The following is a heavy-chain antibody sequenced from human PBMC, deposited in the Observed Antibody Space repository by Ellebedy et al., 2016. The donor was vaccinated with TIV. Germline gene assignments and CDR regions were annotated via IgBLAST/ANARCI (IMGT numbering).Heavy chain of an antibody. CDR1: GGSLSGYY. D-gene: IGHD1-14*01. V-gene: IGHV4-34*01. J-gene: IGHJ6*03. CDR3: ARHNHNSYYMDV. Sequence: SETLSLXCAVYGGSLSGYYWSWIRQSPGKGLGWIGEVDHRGSINFNPSLKSRVTISLDTSKNQFSLKLSSVTAADTAVYYCARHNHNSYYMDVWGKGTTVTVSS. CDR2: VDHRGSI.